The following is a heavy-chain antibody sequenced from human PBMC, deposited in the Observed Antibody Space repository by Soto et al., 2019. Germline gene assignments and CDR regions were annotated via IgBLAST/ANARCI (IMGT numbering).Heavy chain of an antibody. CDR1: GFTFSAFG. V-gene: IGHV3-30*18. J-gene: IGHJ4*02. CDR3: AKTITTFGGSSTGRGALLDY. Sequence: QVQLGESGGGVVQPGRSLRLSCAASGFTFSAFGMHWVRQAPGKGLEWVAVISNGGNHEHYADSVRGRFSISRDNSKNTFYLQMNSLSSEDTAVYFCAKTITTFGGSSTGRGALLDYWGQGILVTVSS. CDR2: ISNGGNHE. D-gene: IGHD3-3*01.